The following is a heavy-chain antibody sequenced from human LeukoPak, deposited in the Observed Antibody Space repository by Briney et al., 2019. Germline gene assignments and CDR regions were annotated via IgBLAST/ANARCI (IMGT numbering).Heavy chain of an antibody. J-gene: IGHJ6*02. V-gene: IGHV3-23*01. CDR1: GFTFSSYW. D-gene: IGHD6-19*01. CDR2: ISGSGGST. Sequence: GGSLRLSCEASGFTFSSYWMSWVRQAPGKGLEWVSAISGSGGSTYYADSVKGRFTISRDNSKNTLYLQMNSLRAEDTAVYYCVRHRDSSGWYYYYYGMDVWGQGTTVTVSS. CDR3: VRHRDSSGWYYYYYGMDV.